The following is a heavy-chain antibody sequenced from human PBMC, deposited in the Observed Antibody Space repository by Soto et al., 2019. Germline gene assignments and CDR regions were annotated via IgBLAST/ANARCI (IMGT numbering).Heavy chain of an antibody. CDR1: AGSISSGDYY. V-gene: IGHV4-30-4*01. D-gene: IGHD5-12*01. CDR3: ASGGEDSGYDFGYYYYGMHV. J-gene: IGHJ6*02. Sequence: PSETLSLTCTVSAGSISSGDYYWSWIRQPPGKGLEWIGYIYYSGSTYYNPSLKSRVTISVDTSKNQSSLKLSSVTAADTAVYYCASGGEDSGYDFGYYYYGMHVWGQGTKVTV. CDR2: IYYSGST.